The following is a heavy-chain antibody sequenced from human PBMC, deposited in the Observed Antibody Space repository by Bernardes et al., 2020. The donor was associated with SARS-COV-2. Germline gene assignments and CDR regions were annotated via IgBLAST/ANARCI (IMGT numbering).Heavy chain of an antibody. CDR2: IYSSGIT. V-gene: IGHV4-4*07. CDR3: ARDFPEDGGNSFDH. D-gene: IGHD2-21*02. CDR1: GDSISSNY. J-gene: IGHJ4*02. Sequence: SETLSLTCTVSGDSISSNYWSWIRQPAGKGLEWIGRIYSSGITNYNPSLKGRLTVSVDTSKNQFSLRLHSVTAADTAVYYCARDFPEDGGNSFDHWGQGTLVTVSS.